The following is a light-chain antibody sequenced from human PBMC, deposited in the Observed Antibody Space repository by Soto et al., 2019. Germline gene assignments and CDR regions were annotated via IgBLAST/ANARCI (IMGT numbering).Light chain of an antibody. CDR1: SGDIGGYDY. J-gene: IGLJ2*01. Sequence: QSVLTQPPSASGSPGQSVTISCTGTSGDIGGYDYVSWYQQHPGKAPKLMIYEVTKRPLGVPDRFSGSKSGNTASLTVSGLQAEDEADYYCGSYTSSNTLVLGGGTQLTVL. V-gene: IGLV2-8*01. CDR2: EVT. CDR3: GSYTSSNTLV.